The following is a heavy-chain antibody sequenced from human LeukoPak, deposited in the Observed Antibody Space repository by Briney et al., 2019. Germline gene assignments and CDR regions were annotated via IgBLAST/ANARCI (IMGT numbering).Heavy chain of an antibody. Sequence: GGSLRLSCTTSGFMFGDYAMTWVRQAPGKGLEWVAVISYDGSNKYYADSVKGRFTISRDNSKNTLYLQMNSLRAEDTAVYYCAKGYDYGDPFDYWGQGTLVTVSS. V-gene: IGHV3-30*04. CDR1: GFMFGDYA. J-gene: IGHJ4*02. CDR2: ISYDGSNK. CDR3: AKGYDYGDPFDY. D-gene: IGHD4-17*01.